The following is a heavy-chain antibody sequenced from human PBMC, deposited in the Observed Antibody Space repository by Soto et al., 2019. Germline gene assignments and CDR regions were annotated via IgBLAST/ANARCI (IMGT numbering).Heavy chain of an antibody. CDR1: GGSFSGYY. V-gene: IGHV4-34*01. CDR3: ARGGRYCSGGSCYHIQTTDTAMVTPDFDY. CDR2: INHSGST. D-gene: IGHD2-15*01. J-gene: IGHJ4*02. Sequence: SETLSLTCAVYGGSFSGYYWSWIRQPPGKGLEWIGEINHSGSTNYNPSLKSRVTISVDTSKNLFSLKLSSVTAADTAVYYCARGGRYCSGGSCYHIQTTDTAMVTPDFDYWGQGTLVTVSS.